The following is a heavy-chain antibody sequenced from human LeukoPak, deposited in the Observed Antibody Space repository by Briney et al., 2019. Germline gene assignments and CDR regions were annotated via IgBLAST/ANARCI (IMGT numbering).Heavy chain of an antibody. CDR2: IYHSGST. D-gene: IGHD6-13*01. V-gene: IGHV4-4*02. CDR3: ARGYYSSSWLGVLDYYYGMDV. Sequence: PSETLSLTCAVSGGSISSSNWWSWVRQPPGKGLEWIGEIYHSGSTNYNPSLKSRVTISVDKSKNQFSLKLSSVTAADTAVYYCARGYYSSSWLGVLDYYYGMDVWGQGTTVTVSS. J-gene: IGHJ6*02. CDR1: GGSISSSNW.